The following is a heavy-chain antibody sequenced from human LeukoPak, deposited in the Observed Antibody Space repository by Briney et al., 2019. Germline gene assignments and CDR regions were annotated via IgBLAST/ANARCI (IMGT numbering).Heavy chain of an antibody. J-gene: IGHJ4*02. CDR3: ARGYASGNY. D-gene: IGHD3-3*01. CDR1: GLTFRSYW. V-gene: IGHV3-48*04. CDR2: ISGSGVTI. Sequence: TGGSLRLSCAASGLTFRSYWMSWVRQAPGKGLEWVSYISGSGVTIYYADSVKGRFTISRDNAKNSLFLQMNSLRAEDTAVYYCARGYASGNYWGQGTLVTVSS.